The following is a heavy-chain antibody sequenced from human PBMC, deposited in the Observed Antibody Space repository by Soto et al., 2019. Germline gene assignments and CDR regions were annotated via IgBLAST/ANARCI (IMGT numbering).Heavy chain of an antibody. CDR1: GRIFSSFP. D-gene: IGHD5-18*01. V-gene: IGHV1-69*06. CDR2: GISASGSV. Sequence: QVQVVQSGAEVKKPGSSVKISCKASGRIFSSFPTSWVRQVPGQGLEWRGGGISASGSVTYAPKFQGRVTMTAVNSAGIGYMELTSLPSEDTAIYYCARVGSRDAYNYVLDQWGPGTMVTVSS. CDR3: ARVGSRDAYNYVLDQ. J-gene: IGHJ1*01.